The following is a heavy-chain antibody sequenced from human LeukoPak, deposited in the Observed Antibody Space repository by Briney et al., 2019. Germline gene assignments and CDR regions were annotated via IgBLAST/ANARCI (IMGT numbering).Heavy chain of an antibody. CDR1: EPIFSTYI. V-gene: IGHV3-30-3*01. D-gene: IGHD1-26*01. CDR3: ARDPSWVREKGYFQH. CDR2: ISYDGDNK. J-gene: IGHJ1*01. Sequence: GGSLRLSCVASEPIFSTYIMHWVRQAPGKGLEWVAGISYDGDNKYYTDSVKGRFTISRDNSKNTLILQMNSLKPEDSAVYYCARDPSWVREKGYFQHWGQGTLVSVSS.